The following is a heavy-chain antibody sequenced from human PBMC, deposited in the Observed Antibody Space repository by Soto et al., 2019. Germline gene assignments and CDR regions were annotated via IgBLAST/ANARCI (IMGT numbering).Heavy chain of an antibody. D-gene: IGHD3-22*01. V-gene: IGHV3-15*07. CDR1: GFTFSNAW. CDR3: TTDSYITSIIVRFDY. CDR2: VKSKTHGRTT. Sequence: GGSLRLSCAASGFTFSNAWINWVRQAPGKGLEWVGRVKSKTHGRTTDFAAPVKGRFAISRDDSKNLVYLEMNSLKTEYTVIYYCTTDSYITSIIVRFDYWGHGTLVTVSS. J-gene: IGHJ4*01.